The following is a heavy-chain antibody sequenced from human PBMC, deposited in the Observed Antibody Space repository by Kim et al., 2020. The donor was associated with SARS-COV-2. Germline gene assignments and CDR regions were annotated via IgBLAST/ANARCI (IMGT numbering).Heavy chain of an antibody. CDR2: IYHSGST. Sequence: SETLSLTCTVSGYSISGGYYWGWIRQPPGKGLEWIGSIYHSGSTYYNPSLKSRVTMSVDTSKNQFSLNLSSVTAADTAVYYCATPPYCNSGTCYSGDYWSQGTLVTVS. CDR3: ATPPYCNSGTCYSGDY. CDR1: GYSISGGYY. D-gene: IGHD2-15*01. J-gene: IGHJ4*02. V-gene: IGHV4-38-2*02.